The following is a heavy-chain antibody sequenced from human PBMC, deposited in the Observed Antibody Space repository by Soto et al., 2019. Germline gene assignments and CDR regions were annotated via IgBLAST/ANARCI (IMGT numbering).Heavy chain of an antibody. Sequence: SETLSLTCAVYGGSFSGYYWSWIRQPPGKGLEWIGEINHSGSTNYNPSLKSRVTISVDTSKNQFSLKLSSVTAADTAVYYCARLVAAAGGPFDYWGQGTLVTVSS. CDR2: INHSGST. D-gene: IGHD6-13*01. V-gene: IGHV4-34*01. CDR3: ARLVAAAGGPFDY. CDR1: GGSFSGYY. J-gene: IGHJ4*02.